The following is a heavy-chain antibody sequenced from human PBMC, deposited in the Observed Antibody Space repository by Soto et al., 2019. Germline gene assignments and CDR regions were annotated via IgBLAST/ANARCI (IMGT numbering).Heavy chain of an antibody. J-gene: IGHJ5*02. CDR1: GYSFTSYW. Sequence: PGESLKISCKGSGYSFTSYWIGWVRQMPGKGLEWMGIIYPGDSDTRYSPSFQGQVTISADKSISTACLQWSSLKASDTAMYYWARGHFVVVTPMDRTGLAPWGQGTLVPVPP. CDR2: IYPGDSDT. CDR3: ARGHFVVVTPMDRTGLAP. D-gene: IGHD2-21*02. V-gene: IGHV5-51*01.